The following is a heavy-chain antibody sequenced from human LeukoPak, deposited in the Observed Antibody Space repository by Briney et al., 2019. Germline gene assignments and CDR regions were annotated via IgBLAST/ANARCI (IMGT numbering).Heavy chain of an antibody. CDR3: AKEAPVVVVAARGDY. Sequence: PGGSLRLSCAASGFAFSSYGMHWVRQAPGKGLEWVAVISYDGSNKYYADSVKGRFTISRDNSKNTLYLQMNSLRAEDTAVYYCAKEAPVVVVAARGDYWGQGTLVTVSS. CDR2: ISYDGSNK. J-gene: IGHJ4*02. CDR1: GFAFSSYG. V-gene: IGHV3-30*18. D-gene: IGHD2-15*01.